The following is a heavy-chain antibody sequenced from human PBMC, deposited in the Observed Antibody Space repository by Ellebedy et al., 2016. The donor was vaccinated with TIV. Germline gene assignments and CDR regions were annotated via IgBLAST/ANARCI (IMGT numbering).Heavy chain of an antibody. Sequence: GESLKISXKGSGSSFTSYWIGWVRQMPGKGLEWMGIIYPGDSDTRYSPSFQGQVTISADKSISTAYLQWSSLKASDTAMYYCARHVSYWGSEPASFDDWGQGTLVTVAS. V-gene: IGHV5-51*01. CDR3: ARHVSYWGSEPASFDD. CDR1: GSSFTSYW. J-gene: IGHJ4*02. CDR2: IYPGDSDT. D-gene: IGHD7-27*01.